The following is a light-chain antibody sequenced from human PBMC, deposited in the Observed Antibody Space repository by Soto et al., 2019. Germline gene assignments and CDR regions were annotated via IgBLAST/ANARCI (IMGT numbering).Light chain of an antibody. CDR3: QQYNSYPLT. V-gene: IGKV1-16*01. Sequence: DVRMTQSPSSLSASVGDTITITCRASRTINTYLNWFQQKPGEPPRLLIYGASTLYDGVPSRFSGSGSGTEFTLTISSLQPDDFATYYCQQYNSYPLTFGGGTKV. CDR1: RTINTY. J-gene: IGKJ4*01. CDR2: GAS.